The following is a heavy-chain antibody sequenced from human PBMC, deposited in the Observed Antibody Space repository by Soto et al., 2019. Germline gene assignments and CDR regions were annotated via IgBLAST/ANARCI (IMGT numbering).Heavy chain of an antibody. CDR2: IYYSGST. D-gene: IGHD1-26*01. J-gene: IGHJ5*01. CDR3: ARAWDAPVWVAS. V-gene: IGHV4-31*01. CDR1: GGSISGGGYY. Sequence: QVQLQESGPGLVKPSQTLSLTCTVSGGSISGGGYYWSRLRPHPGKGLEWIGYIYYSGSTYSNPSLKSLTTISIATSKSRFSLKLSSVTAENMAVYYCARAWDAPVWVASWGQGLLVTVSS.